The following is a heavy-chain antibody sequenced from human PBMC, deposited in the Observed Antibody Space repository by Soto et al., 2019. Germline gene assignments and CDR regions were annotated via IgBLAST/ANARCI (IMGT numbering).Heavy chain of an antibody. Sequence: AGGSLRLSCAASGFTFSSYDMHWVRQATGKGLEWVSAIGTAGDTYYPGSVKGRFTISRENAKNSLYLQMNSLRAGDTAVYYCARDRTYYDFWSGYHGSYYYGMDVWGQGTTVTVSS. V-gene: IGHV3-13*01. D-gene: IGHD3-3*01. CDR1: GFTFSSYD. CDR2: IGTAGDT. CDR3: ARDRTYYDFWSGYHGSYYYGMDV. J-gene: IGHJ6*02.